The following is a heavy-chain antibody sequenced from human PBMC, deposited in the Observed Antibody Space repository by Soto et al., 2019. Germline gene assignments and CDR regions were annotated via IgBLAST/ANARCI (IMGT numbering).Heavy chain of an antibody. D-gene: IGHD3-10*01. Sequence: QVLLVQSGAEVQKPGASLKVSCKASGYIFSANYIHWVRQAPGQGLEWLGWINPHSGATNYAQKLGRVTMSADTSASTAYMDLARLKSDDTAVYYCVRAHALGFSNWFDPWGRGTLVTVSS. J-gene: IGHJ5*02. CDR3: VRAHALGFSNWFDP. CDR1: GYIFSANY. V-gene: IGHV1-2*02. CDR2: INPHSGAT.